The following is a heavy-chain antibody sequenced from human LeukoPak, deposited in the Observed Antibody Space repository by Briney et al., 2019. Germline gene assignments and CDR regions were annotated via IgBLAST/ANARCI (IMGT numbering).Heavy chain of an antibody. CDR3: ARVLAVASYYFDY. CDR2: IIPILGIA. V-gene: IGHV1-69*04. J-gene: IGHJ4*02. D-gene: IGHD6-19*01. CDR1: GGTFSSYA. Sequence: SVKVSCKASGGTFSSYAISWVRQAPGQGLEWMGRIIPILGIANYAQKFQGRVTITADKSTSTAYMELRSLRSDDTAVYYCARVLAVASYYFDYWGQGTLVTVSS.